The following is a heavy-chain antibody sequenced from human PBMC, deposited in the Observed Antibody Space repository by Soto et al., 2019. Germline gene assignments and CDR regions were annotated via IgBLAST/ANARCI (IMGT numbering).Heavy chain of an antibody. CDR1: GFTFTRYS. J-gene: IGHJ4*02. V-gene: IGHV3-21*06. D-gene: IGHD4-17*01. CDR2: VSSTTNYI. CDR3: AKEAHTFYGSYLDY. Sequence: PGGSLRLSCAASGFTFTRYSMNWVRQAPGKGLEWVSSVSSTTNYIYYGDSTKGRFTISRDNAKNSLYLEMNSLRAEGTAVYYCAKEAHTFYGSYLDYWGQGTL.